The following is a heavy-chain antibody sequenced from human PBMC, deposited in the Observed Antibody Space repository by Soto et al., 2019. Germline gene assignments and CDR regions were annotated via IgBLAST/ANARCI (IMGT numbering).Heavy chain of an antibody. CDR3: AMSAGYGGAFDV. CDR1: GFTFSIYA. D-gene: IGHD5-12*01. J-gene: IGHJ3*01. Sequence: EKQLVESGGALAQPGGSLRLSCVGSGFTFSIYALTWVRQAPGKGLEWVSLITNNGDTTFFGDSVKGRFSISRDNSKNTLYLQLENLRAEDPAVYYCAMSAGYGGAFDVWGKGTMVAVSS. V-gene: IGHV3-23*04. CDR2: ITNNGDTT.